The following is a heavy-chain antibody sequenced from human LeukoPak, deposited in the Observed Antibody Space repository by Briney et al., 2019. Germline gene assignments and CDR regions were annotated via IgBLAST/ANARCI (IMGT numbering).Heavy chain of an antibody. J-gene: IGHJ6*03. V-gene: IGHV1-69*13. CDR2: IIPIFGTA. D-gene: IGHD1-7*01. CDR3: ARGKNWNYYYYYYYMDV. Sequence: GASVKVSCKASGGTFSSYAISWVRQAPGQGLEWMGGIIPIFGTANYAQKFQGRVTITADESTSTAYMELSSLRSEDTAVYYCARGKNWNYYYYYYYMDVWGKGTTVTISS. CDR1: GGTFSSYA.